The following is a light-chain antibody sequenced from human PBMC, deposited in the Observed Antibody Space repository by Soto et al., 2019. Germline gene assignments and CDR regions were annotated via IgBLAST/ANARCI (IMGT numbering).Light chain of an antibody. CDR1: SGHSSYI. Sequence: QLVLTQSSSASAALGASFKLTCTLSSGHSSYIIAWHQQQPGKAPRYLMKLEGSGSYNKGSGVPDRFSGASSGADRYLTISNLQSEDEADYYCETWDSNTYVVFGGGTKLTVL. CDR2: LEGSGSY. J-gene: IGLJ2*01. CDR3: ETWDSNTYVV. V-gene: IGLV4-60*03.